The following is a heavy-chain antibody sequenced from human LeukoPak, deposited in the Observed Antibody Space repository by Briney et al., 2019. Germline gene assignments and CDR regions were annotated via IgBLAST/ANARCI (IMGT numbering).Heavy chain of an antibody. V-gene: IGHV1-46*01. CDR2: IYPRDGST. D-gene: IGHD2-15*01. Sequence: ASVKVSCKASGYTFTSNYIHWVRQAPGQGLEWMGMIYPRDGSTSYAQKFQGRVTVTRDTSTSTDYMELSSLRSEDTAVYYCARDNSYGDITWWFDPWGQGTLVTVSS. CDR3: ARDNSYGDITWWFDP. J-gene: IGHJ5*02. CDR1: GYTFTSNY.